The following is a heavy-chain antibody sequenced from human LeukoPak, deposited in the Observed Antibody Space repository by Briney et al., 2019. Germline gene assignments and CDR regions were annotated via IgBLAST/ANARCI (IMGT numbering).Heavy chain of an antibody. Sequence: GESLKISCKASGYSFTSYWIGWVRQMPGKGLEWMGISDPSDSDIRYTPSVQCQFTISADKSLSTAYLQWNSLKASDTAIYYCARQTAMGRSGDYWGQGTLVTVSS. J-gene: IGHJ4*02. CDR3: ARQTAMGRSGDY. CDR1: GYSFTSYW. CDR2: SDPSDSDI. V-gene: IGHV5-51*01. D-gene: IGHD7-27*01.